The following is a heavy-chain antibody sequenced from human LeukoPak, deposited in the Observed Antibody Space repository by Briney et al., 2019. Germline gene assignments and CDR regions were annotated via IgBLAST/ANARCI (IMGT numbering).Heavy chain of an antibody. V-gene: IGHV3-7*01. Sequence: GGSLRLSCAASGFTFSNYYMKWVRQAHGKGPEWVANINEDGTVKHYVDSVKGRFTISRDNAKNSLYLQMNSLRDEDTAVYYCARDLDRMTTVTTHHWGQGTLVTVSS. D-gene: IGHD4-17*01. J-gene: IGHJ5*02. CDR1: GFTFSNYY. CDR3: ARDLDRMTTVTTHH. CDR2: INEDGTVK.